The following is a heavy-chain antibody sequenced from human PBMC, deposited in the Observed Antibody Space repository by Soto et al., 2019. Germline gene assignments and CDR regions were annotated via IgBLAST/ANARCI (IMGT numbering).Heavy chain of an antibody. CDR2: ITLSGGST. Sequence: EVQLLESGGDLVQPGGSLRLSCVASGFTFSSYTMSWVRQAPGKGLEWVSAITLSGGSTSFADSVKGRFTISRDNSKNTLYLQMNGLRAEDTAVYYCARVQGYFDYWGQGTLVTVSS. CDR1: GFTFSSYT. J-gene: IGHJ4*02. CDR3: ARVQGYFDY. V-gene: IGHV3-23*01.